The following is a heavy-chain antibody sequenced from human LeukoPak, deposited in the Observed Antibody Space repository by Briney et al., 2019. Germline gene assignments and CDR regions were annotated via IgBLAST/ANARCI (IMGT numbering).Heavy chain of an antibody. Sequence: GKSLRLSCTASVFNFSAYGMHWVRQAPGKGLDRVAFISFHGTNKYYADSVKGRFTISRDNSNNTLYLQMNSVRAEDTAVYYCAKGRRGSSYVHYFDTWGQGTLVTVSS. J-gene: IGHJ1*01. D-gene: IGHD3-22*01. CDR3: AKGRRGSSYVHYFDT. V-gene: IGHV3-30*18. CDR2: ISFHGTNK. CDR1: VFNFSAYG.